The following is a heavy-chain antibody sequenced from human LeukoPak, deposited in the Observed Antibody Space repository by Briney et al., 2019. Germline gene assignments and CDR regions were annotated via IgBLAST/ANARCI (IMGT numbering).Heavy chain of an antibody. V-gene: IGHV1-2*02. CDR1: GYSFTGYY. Sequence: ASVKVSCKASGYSFTGYYIHWVRQAPGQGLDWMGWINSNNGATKYAQKFQGRVTMTRDTSISRAYMELTRLRSDDTAVYYCARGSETYYDFWSGSSFDYWGQGNLVTVSS. CDR3: ARGSETYYDFWSGSSFDY. J-gene: IGHJ4*02. CDR2: INSNNGAT. D-gene: IGHD3-3*01.